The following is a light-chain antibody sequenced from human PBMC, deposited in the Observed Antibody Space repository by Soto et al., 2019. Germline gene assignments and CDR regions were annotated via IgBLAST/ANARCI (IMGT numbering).Light chain of an antibody. J-gene: IGKJ1*01. CDR3: QQYSSYWT. Sequence: DIQMTQSPSTLSASVGDRVSITCRASQSISSWLAWYQQKPGKVPKVLIYQASSLESGVPSRFSGSGSGTEFILTISSLQPDDFATYYCQQYSSYWTFGQGTKVEIK. CDR2: QAS. V-gene: IGKV1-5*03. CDR1: QSISSW.